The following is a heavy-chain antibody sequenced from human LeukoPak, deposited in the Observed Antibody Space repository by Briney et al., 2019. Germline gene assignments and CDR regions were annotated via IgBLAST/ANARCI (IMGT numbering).Heavy chain of an antibody. J-gene: IGHJ5*02. CDR3: ARGPRRIVVVPAETRRWFDP. D-gene: IGHD2-2*01. CDR2: INHSGST. V-gene: IGHV4-34*01. Sequence: PSETLSLTCTVSGGSISSYYWSWIRQPPGKGLEWIGEINHSGSTNYNPSLKSRVTISVDTSKNQFSLKLSSVTAADTAVYYCARGPRRIVVVPAETRRWFDPWGQGTLVTVSS. CDR1: GGSISSYY.